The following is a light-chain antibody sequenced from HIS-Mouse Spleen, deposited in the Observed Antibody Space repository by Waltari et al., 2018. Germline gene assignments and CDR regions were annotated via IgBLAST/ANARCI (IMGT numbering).Light chain of an antibody. Sequence: QSALTQPASVSGSPGQSITIACTGTSSYAGCYNLVSWYQQHPDKAPKLMIYEGSKRPSGVSNRFSGSKSGNTASLTISGLQAEDEADYYCCSYAGSSTFVFGTGTKVTVL. CDR1: SSYAGCYNL. CDR2: EGS. V-gene: IGLV2-23*03. CDR3: CSYAGSSTFV. J-gene: IGLJ1*01.